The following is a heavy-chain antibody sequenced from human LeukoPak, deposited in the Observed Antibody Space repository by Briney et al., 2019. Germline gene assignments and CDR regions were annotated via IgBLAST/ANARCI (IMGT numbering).Heavy chain of an antibody. Sequence: GASVKVSCKASGYTFTSYDISWVRQAPGQGLEWMGWISAYNGNTNYAQKLQGRVTMTTDTSTSTAYMELRSLRSDDTAVYYCARGPLGYCSGGSCRLYYYYYMDVWGKGTTVTVSS. J-gene: IGHJ6*03. D-gene: IGHD2-15*01. V-gene: IGHV1-18*01. CDR1: GYTFTSYD. CDR2: ISAYNGNT. CDR3: ARGPLGYCSGGSCRLYYYYYMDV.